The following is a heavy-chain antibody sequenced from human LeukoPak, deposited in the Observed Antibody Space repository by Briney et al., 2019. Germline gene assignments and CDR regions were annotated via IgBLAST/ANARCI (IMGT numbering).Heavy chain of an antibody. D-gene: IGHD2-21*02. Sequence: SETLSLTCTVSGYSISSGYYWGWIRQPPGKGLEWIGSIYHSGSTYYNPSLRSRVTISVDTSKNQFSLKLSSVTAADTAVYYCARDRSYCGGDCYSGHFQHWGQGTLVTVSS. J-gene: IGHJ1*01. V-gene: IGHV4-38-2*02. CDR3: ARDRSYCGGDCYSGHFQH. CDR1: GYSISSGYY. CDR2: IYHSGST.